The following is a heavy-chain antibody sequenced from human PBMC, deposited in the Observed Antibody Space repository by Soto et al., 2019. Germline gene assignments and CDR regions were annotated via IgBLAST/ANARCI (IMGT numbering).Heavy chain of an antibody. CDR3: ARRYSPGYCSGGHSCYYYYYYMDV. D-gene: IGHD2-15*01. J-gene: IGHJ6*03. Sequence: QVQLQESGPGLVNPSETLSLTCNVSGDSISTYYWNWIRQSPGKGLEWIGYIYYSGSTNYNPSLKSRVTISVDTSKNQFSLKLTSGTAADTAVYYCARRYSPGYCSGGHSCYYYYYYMDVWGRGAPVTVSS. CDR1: GDSISTYY. V-gene: IGHV4-59*08. CDR2: IYYSGST.